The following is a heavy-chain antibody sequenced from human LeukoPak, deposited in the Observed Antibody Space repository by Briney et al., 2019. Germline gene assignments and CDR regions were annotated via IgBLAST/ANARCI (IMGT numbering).Heavy chain of an antibody. CDR2: INYRGST. CDR1: GGPISSGGDY. Sequence: PSQPLSLTCTVSGGPISSGGDYWRWSRQHPGRGLEWIGYINYRGSTYYNPSLNRRVTISVDTSKNQFSLKLSSVTTANTAVYYCARLNCNYYFDYWGQGTLVTVSS. V-gene: IGHV4-31*03. J-gene: IGHJ4*02. D-gene: IGHD1-7*01. CDR3: ARLNCNYYFDY.